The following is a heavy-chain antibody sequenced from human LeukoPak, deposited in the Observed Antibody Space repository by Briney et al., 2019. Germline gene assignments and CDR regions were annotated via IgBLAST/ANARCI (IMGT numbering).Heavy chain of an antibody. Sequence: SETLSLTCAVYGGSFSGYYWSWIRQPPGKGLEWIGEINHSGSTSYNPSLKSRVTISVDTSKNQFSLKLSSVTAADTAVYYCASRVPYSSGRYVSWFYPWGQGTLVTVSS. D-gene: IGHD6-19*01. CDR3: ASRVPYSSGRYVSWFYP. J-gene: IGHJ5*02. V-gene: IGHV4-34*01. CDR2: INHSGST. CDR1: GGSFSGYY.